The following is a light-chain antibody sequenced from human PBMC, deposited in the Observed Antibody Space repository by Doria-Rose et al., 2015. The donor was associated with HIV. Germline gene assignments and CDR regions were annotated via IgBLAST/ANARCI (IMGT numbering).Light chain of an antibody. J-gene: IGKJ1*01. V-gene: IGKV3-20*01. CDR1: QSVSANY. CDR3: HQYASSRT. CDR2: GAS. Sequence: EIVLTQSPGTLSLSPGERATLSCRASQSVSANYLAWYQQRPGQSPRLLIYGASSRATDIPDRFSGSGSGTDSILSISRLEPEDFAVYYCHQYASSRTFGQGTKVEIK.